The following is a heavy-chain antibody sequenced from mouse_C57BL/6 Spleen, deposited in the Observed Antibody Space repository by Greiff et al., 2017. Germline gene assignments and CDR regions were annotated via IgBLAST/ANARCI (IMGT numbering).Heavy chain of an antibody. J-gene: IGHJ1*03. CDR1: GYTFTSYW. CDR3: ARIYGSSPYEYFDV. D-gene: IGHD1-1*01. CDR2: INPSSGYT. V-gene: IGHV1-7*01. Sequence: QVQLQQSGAELAKPGASVKLSCKASGYTFTSYWMHWVKQRPGQGLEWIGYINPSSGYTKYNQTFKDKATLTADKSSSTAYMQLSNLTYEDTASYDCARIYGSSPYEYFDVWGTGTTVTVSS.